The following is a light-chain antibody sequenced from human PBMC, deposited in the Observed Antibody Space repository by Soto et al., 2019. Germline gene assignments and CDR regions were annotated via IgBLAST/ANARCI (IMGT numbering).Light chain of an antibody. CDR3: TQYALXPLT. V-gene: IGKV3-20*01. J-gene: IGKJ4*01. CDR1: QSVGRNY. CDR2: DAS. Sequence: IVVTQSPGTLSLSPVESATLSCKASQSVGRNYLAWFQHKPDQSPSLLIYDASNRAHGAPDRFSGSGSGTHFPLSVTRLEPEDSVVDYITQYALXPLTFGGWTKV.